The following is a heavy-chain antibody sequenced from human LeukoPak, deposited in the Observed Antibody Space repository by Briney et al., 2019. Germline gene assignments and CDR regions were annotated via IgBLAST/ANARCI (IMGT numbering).Heavy chain of an antibody. CDR2: ISYDGSNK. CDR1: GFSFSSYG. D-gene: IGHD1-1*01. CDR3: AKWKGMEIDY. V-gene: IGHV3-30*18. J-gene: IGHJ4*02. Sequence: GGSLRLSCAASGFSFSSYGMHWVSQAPGKGLEWVAVISYDGSNKYYADSVKGRFTISRDNSKNTLYLQMNSLRAEDTAVYYCAKWKGMEIDYWGQGTLVTVSS.